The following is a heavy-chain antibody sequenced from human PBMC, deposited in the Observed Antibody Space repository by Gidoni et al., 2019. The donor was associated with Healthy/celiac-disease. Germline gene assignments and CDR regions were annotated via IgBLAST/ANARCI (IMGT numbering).Heavy chain of an antibody. CDR2: IYYSGST. CDR1: GGSISSSSYY. Sequence: QLQLQESGPGLVKPSETLSLTCTVSGGSISSSSYYWGWIRQPPGKGLEWIGSIYYSGSTYYNPSLKSRVTISVDTSKNQFSLKLSSVTAADTAVYYCARHHSTGNAFDYWGQGTLVTVSS. J-gene: IGHJ4*02. CDR3: ARHHSTGNAFDY. V-gene: IGHV4-39*01. D-gene: IGHD3-9*01.